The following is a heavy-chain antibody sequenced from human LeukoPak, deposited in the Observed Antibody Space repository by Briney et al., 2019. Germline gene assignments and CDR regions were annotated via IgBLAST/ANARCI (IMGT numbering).Heavy chain of an antibody. Sequence: GGSLRLSCAASGFTFSSYWMHWVRQAPGKGPVWVSRINSDGSTTTYADSVKGRFTISRDNAKNTLYLQMNSLRAEDTAVYYCARSSGAFDIWGQGTVVTVSS. D-gene: IGHD6-6*01. CDR1: GFTFSSYW. CDR3: ARSSGAFDI. J-gene: IGHJ3*02. CDR2: INSDGSTT. V-gene: IGHV3-74*01.